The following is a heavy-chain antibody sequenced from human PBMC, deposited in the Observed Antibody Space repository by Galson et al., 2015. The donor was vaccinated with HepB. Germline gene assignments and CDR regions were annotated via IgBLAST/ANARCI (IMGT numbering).Heavy chain of an antibody. CDR3: ARTRRIYDYWSAHRLGNNWFDP. J-gene: IGHJ5*02. Sequence: SVKVSCKASGGTFSSYAISWVRQAPGQGLEWMGWMNPNSGNTGYAQKFQGRVTMTRNTSISTAYMELSSLRSEDTAVYYCARTRRIYDYWSAHRLGNNWFDPWGQGTLVTVSS. CDR2: MNPNSGNT. V-gene: IGHV1-8*02. D-gene: IGHD3-3*01. CDR1: GGTFSSYA.